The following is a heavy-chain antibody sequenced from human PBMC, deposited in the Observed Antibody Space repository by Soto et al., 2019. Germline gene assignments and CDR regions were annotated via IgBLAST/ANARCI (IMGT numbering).Heavy chain of an antibody. CDR2: IYPGDSDT. CDR1: GYSFTSYW. Sequence: VESLKISCTASGYSFTSYWSGWVLQKPGKGLEWMGIIYPGDSDTRYSPSFQGQVTISADKSISTAYLQWSSLKASDTAMYYCARRFEYDGIDVWGQGTTVTVSS. V-gene: IGHV5-51*01. D-gene: IGHD6-6*01. J-gene: IGHJ6*02. CDR3: ARRFEYDGIDV.